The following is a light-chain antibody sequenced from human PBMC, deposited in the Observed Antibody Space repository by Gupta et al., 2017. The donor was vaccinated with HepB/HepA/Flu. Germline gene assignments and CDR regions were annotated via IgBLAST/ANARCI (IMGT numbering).Light chain of an antibody. Sequence: SVPNQPPSASGPPGQRVTTSSCGSSPHIGSNTVNWYQQLPGTAPKLLIYSNNQRPPGVPDRYSGSQSGTSASLAISGLQTEDEADYYCAARYYRLNGPYVVFGGGTKLTVL. J-gene: IGLJ2*01. CDR3: AARYYRLNGPYVV. CDR1: SPHIGSNT. CDR2: SNN. V-gene: IGLV1-44*01.